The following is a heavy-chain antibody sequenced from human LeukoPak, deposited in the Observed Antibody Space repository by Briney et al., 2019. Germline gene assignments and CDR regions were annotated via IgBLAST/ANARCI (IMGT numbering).Heavy chain of an antibody. J-gene: IGHJ4*02. CDR3: AKDVAYTFDY. D-gene: IGHD3-16*01. V-gene: IGHV3-30*02. Sequence: GGSLRLSCAASGFTFSSYGMHWVRQAPGKGLEWVAFIRYDGSNKYYADSVKGRFTISRDNSKNTLYLQMNRLRTEDTAVYYCAKDVAYTFDYWGQGTLVTVSS. CDR2: IRYDGSNK. CDR1: GFTFSSYG.